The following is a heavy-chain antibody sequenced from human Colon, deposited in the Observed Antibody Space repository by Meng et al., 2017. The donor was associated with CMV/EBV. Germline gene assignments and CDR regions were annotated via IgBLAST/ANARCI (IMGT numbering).Heavy chain of an antibody. J-gene: IGHJ6*02. V-gene: IGHV3-21*01. CDR2: ISSSSSYI. CDR1: GFTVSSYS. Sequence: GESLMTPRAASGFTVSSYSMNRVRPAPGKGLEWVSSISSSSSYIYYADPVKGRFTISRDNAKNSLYLQMNRLRAEDTAVYYCARDAYSSGYGMDVWGQGTTVTVSS. CDR3: ARDAYSSGYGMDV. D-gene: IGHD3-22*01.